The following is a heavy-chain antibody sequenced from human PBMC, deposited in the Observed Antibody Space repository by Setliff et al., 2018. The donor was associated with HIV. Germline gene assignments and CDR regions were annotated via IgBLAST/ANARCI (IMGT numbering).Heavy chain of an antibody. D-gene: IGHD3-16*01. J-gene: IGHJ4*02. CDR2: IKQDGSEE. V-gene: IGHV3-7*01. Sequence: QPGGSLRLSCAASGFTFSTYWMIWVRQAPGKGLEWVAKIKQDGSEEYYVDSVKGRFTISRDNAKNSVYLQMNSLRVEDTAMYYCARGRCSDAACFFDYWGQGTLVTVSS. CDR1: GFTFSTYW. CDR3: ARGRCSDAACFFDY.